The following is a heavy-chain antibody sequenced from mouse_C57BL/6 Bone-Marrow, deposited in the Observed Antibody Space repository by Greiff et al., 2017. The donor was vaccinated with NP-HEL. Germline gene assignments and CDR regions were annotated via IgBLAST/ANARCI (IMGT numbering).Heavy chain of an antibody. D-gene: IGHD1-1*01. CDR3: ARNPTTVVGRGYAMDY. V-gene: IGHV1-26*01. J-gene: IGHJ4*01. CDR1: GYTFTDYY. Sequence: EVQLQQSGPELVKPGASVKISCKASGYTFTDYYMNWVKQSHGKSLEWIGDINPNNGGTSYNQKFKGKATLTVDKSSSTAYMELRSLTSEDSAVYYCARNPTTVVGRGYAMDYWGQGTSVTVSS. CDR2: INPNNGGT.